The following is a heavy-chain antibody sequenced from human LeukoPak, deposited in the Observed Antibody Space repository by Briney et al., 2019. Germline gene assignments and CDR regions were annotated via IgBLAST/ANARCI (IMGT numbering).Heavy chain of an antibody. V-gene: IGHV4-4*09. D-gene: IGHD1-26*01. CDR1: GASITSYY. CDR2: IYTSADI. J-gene: IGHJ2*01. Sequence: SETLSLTCTVSGASITSYYWTWIRQPPGKELEWIGNIYTSADINFNPSLKSRVTISLDASKRQFSLKLNSVSAADTAIYYCARSPFVGGVGATSWYFDLWGRGALVTASS. CDR3: ARSPFVGGVGATSWYFDL.